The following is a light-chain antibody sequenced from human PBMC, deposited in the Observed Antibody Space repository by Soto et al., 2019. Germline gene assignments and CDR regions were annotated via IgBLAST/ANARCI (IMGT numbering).Light chain of an antibody. V-gene: IGLV2-23*01. J-gene: IGLJ3*02. CDR2: EGS. CDR1: SSDVGSYNL. Sequence: QSVPTQPASVSGSPGQSITISCTGTSSDVGSYNLVSWYQQHPGKAPKLMIYEGSKRPSGVSNRFSGSKSGNTASLTISGLQAEDEADYYCCSYAGSSTSYWVFGGGTKVTVL. CDR3: CSYAGSSTSYWV.